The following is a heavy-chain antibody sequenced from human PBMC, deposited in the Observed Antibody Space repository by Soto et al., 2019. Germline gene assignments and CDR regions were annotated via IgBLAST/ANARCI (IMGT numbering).Heavy chain of an antibody. CDR2: ITTYNGNT. CDR1: RYIFTNYG. V-gene: IGHV1-18*01. CDR3: ARVLTGYGMDA. Sequence: QVQLVQSGVEVREPGASVKVSCKAVRYIFTNYGVSWVRQAPGQGLEWMGWITTYNGNTEYAQKFQGRVTMTTDASTSTAYMELGSLRSDDTAIYYCARVLTGYGMDAWGQGTTATFSS. J-gene: IGHJ6*02.